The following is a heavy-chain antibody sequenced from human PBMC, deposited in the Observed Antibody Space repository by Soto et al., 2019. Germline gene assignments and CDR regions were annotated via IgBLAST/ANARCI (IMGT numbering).Heavy chain of an antibody. CDR2: IIPIFGTA. J-gene: IGHJ1*01. V-gene: IGHV1-69*06. CDR3: ARARQSTYYYDSSALPHHFHH. D-gene: IGHD3-22*01. Sequence: GAPVKVSRKAAGCTFSGYVSGWLRQPPGKGLEWMGGIIPIFGTANYAQKFQGRVTITADKSTSTAYMELSSLSSEDTAVYYCARARQSTYYYDSSALPHHFHHWGQGPLVTVSS. CDR1: GCTFSGYV.